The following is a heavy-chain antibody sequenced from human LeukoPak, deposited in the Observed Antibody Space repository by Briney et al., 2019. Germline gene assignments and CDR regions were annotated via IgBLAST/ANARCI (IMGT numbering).Heavy chain of an antibody. V-gene: IGHV4-34*01. D-gene: IGHD2-2*01. J-gene: IGHJ4*02. CDR3: ARGKTQCSSPSCPYFDY. Sequence: SETLSLTCAVYGGSFSGYYWSWIRQPPGKGLEWIGEINHSGSTNYNPSLKSRVTISVDTSKNQFSLKLSSVTAADTAVYYCARGKTQCSSPSCPYFDYWGQGTLVTVSS. CDR2: INHSGST. CDR1: GGSFSGYY.